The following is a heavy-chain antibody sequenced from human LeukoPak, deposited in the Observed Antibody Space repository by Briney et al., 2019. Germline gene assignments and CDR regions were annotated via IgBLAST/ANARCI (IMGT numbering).Heavy chain of an antibody. D-gene: IGHD6-19*01. V-gene: IGHV1-69*04. CDR1: GYTFTSYG. CDR2: IIPILGIA. J-gene: IGHJ4*02. CDR3: ARDTVAVAGTTPPFGD. Sequence: GASVKVSCKASGYTFTSYGISWVRQAPGQGLEWMGRIIPILGIANYAQKFQGRVTITADKSTSTAYMELSSLRSEDTAVYYCARDTVAVAGTTPPFGDWGQGTLVTVSS.